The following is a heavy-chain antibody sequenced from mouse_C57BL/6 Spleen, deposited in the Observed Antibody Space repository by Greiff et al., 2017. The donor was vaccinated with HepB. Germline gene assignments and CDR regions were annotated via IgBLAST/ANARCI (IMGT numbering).Heavy chain of an antibody. D-gene: IGHD1-1*01. V-gene: IGHV5-9-1*02. CDR1: GFTFSSYA. J-gene: IGHJ1*03. CDR2: ISSGGDYI. CDR3: TRGVYYYGSSYDWYFDV. Sequence: EVQRVESGEGLVKPGGSLKLSCAASGFTFSSYAMSWVRQTPEKRLEWVAYISSGGDYIYYADTVKGRFTISRDNARNTLYLQMSSLKSEDTAMYYCTRGVYYYGSSYDWYFDVWGTGTTVTVSS.